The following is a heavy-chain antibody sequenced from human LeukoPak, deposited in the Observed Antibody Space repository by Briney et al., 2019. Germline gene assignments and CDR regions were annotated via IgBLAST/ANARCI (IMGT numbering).Heavy chain of an antibody. CDR2: IYYSGST. Sequence: TSETLSLTCTVSGGSISSYYWSWIRQPPGKGLEWIGYIYYSGSTNYNPSLKSRVTISVDTSKNQFSLKLSSVTAADTAVYYCARMSGFWSGHNGDYYYYGMDVWGQGTMVTVSS. D-gene: IGHD3-3*01. CDR1: GGSISSYY. J-gene: IGHJ6*02. V-gene: IGHV4-59*01. CDR3: ARMSGFWSGHNGDYYYYGMDV.